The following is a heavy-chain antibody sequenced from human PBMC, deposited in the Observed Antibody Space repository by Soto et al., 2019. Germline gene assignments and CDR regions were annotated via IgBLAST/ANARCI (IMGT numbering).Heavy chain of an antibody. CDR3: VPGRYPFGLAF. CDR2: IKSITDGGTK. J-gene: IGHJ4*02. V-gene: IGHV3-15*01. Sequence: PGGSLRLSCAASGFTFTNAWMSWVRQAPGKGLEWVGRIKSITDGGTKDYAAPVQGRFTISRDDSKNTMYLQMNSLKTEDTAVYFCVPGRYPFGLAFWGPGTLVTVSS. D-gene: IGHD3-9*01. CDR1: GFTFTNAW.